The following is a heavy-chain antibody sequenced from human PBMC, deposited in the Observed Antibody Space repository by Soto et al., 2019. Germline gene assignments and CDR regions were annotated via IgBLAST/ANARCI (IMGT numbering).Heavy chain of an antibody. V-gene: IGHV3-21*01. D-gene: IGHD1-26*01. CDR3: ARVYSESYPEVEYYFDY. Sequence: EVQLVESGGGLVKPGGSLRLSCAASGFTFSSYSMNWVRQAPGKGLEWVSSISSSSSYIYYADSVKGRFTISRDNAKNSLYLQMNSLRAEDTAVYYCARVYSESYPEVEYYFDYWGQGTLVTVSS. J-gene: IGHJ4*02. CDR2: ISSSSSYI. CDR1: GFTFSSYS.